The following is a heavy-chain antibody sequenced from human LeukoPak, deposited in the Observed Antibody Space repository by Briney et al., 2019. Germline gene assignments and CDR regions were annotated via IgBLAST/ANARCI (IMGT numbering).Heavy chain of an antibody. CDR2: ISSSSSYI. D-gene: IGHD2-15*01. V-gene: IGHV3-21*01. CDR1: GFTFSSYS. Sequence: GGSLRLSCAASGFTFSSYSMNWVRQAPGKGLEWVSSISSSSSYIYYADSVKGRFTISRDNAKNSLYLQMNSLRAEDTAVYYCASGYCSGGSCQNDYWGEGTLVTVSS. J-gene: IGHJ4*02. CDR3: ASGYCSGGSCQNDY.